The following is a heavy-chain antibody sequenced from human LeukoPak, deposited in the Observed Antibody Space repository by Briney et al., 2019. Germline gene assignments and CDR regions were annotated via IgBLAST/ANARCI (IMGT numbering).Heavy chain of an antibody. CDR1: GLAFSSYG. V-gene: IGHV3-30*02. CDR2: MQYDGSQI. D-gene: IGHD6-13*01. Sequence: GGSLRLSCTASGLAFSSYGMHWARQAPGKGLEWVAFMQYDGSQIYYVDSVKGRFTISRDNSKNALYLQMNSLRPEDTAIYYCAGKAAAFYFYYWGQGTLVTVSS. J-gene: IGHJ4*02. CDR3: AGKAAAFYFYY.